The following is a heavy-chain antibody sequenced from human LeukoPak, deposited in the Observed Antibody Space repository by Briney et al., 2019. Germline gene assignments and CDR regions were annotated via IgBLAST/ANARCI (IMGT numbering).Heavy chain of an antibody. Sequence: GGSLRLSCAASGFPFSDYAMYWVRQAPGKGLEWVAAISYDGSNKYYADSVKGRFTISRDNSKNTLYVQMNSLRAEDTAVHYCAKDLAAGWYYFDYWGQGTLVTVSS. D-gene: IGHD6-19*01. CDR3: AKDLAAGWYYFDY. J-gene: IGHJ4*02. V-gene: IGHV3-30-3*01. CDR2: ISYDGSNK. CDR1: GFPFSDYA.